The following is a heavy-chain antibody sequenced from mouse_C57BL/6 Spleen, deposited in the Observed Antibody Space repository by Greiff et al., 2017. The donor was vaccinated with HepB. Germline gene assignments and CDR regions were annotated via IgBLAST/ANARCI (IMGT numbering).Heavy chain of an antibody. J-gene: IGHJ2*01. CDR1: GYTFTSYW. D-gene: IGHD1-1*01. CDR3: ARASGSSSYYFDY. V-gene: IGHV1-80*01. CDR2: IYPGDGDT. Sequence: QVQLQQPGAELVKPGASVKMSCKASGYTFTSYWITWVKQRPGKGLEWIGQIYPGDGDTNYNGKFKGKATLTADKSSSTAYMQLSSLTSEDSAVYFCARASGSSSYYFDYWGQGTTLTVSS.